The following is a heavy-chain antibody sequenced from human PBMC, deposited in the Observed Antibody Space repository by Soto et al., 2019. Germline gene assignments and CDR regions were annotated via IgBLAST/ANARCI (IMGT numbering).Heavy chain of an antibody. Sequence: EVQLLESGGGLIQPGGSLRLSWAASGFTCSNYGMTWVRQAPGKGLEWVSVIRGSGGSKYYADSVQGRFTISRDHSGNTLDLQMNSLRAEDPALYYCAKGPPVGANSWYFDPWGQGTLVTVSS. CDR1: GFTCSNYG. D-gene: IGHD1-26*01. CDR3: AKGPPVGANSWYFDP. J-gene: IGHJ5*02. CDR2: IRGSGGSK. V-gene: IGHV3-23*01.